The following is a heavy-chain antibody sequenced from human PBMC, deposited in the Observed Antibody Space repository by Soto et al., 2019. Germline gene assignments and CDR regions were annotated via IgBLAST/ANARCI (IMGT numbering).Heavy chain of an antibody. CDR1: GFTFSSYG. CDR2: IWYDGSNK. Sequence: GGSLRLSCAASGFTFSSYGMHWVRQAPGKGLEWVAVIWYDGSNKYYADSVKGRFTISRDNSKNTLYLQMNSLRAEDTAVYYCAREGSGLRLGELSLYGMDVWGQGTTVTVSS. D-gene: IGHD3-16*02. CDR3: AREGSGLRLGELSLYGMDV. J-gene: IGHJ6*02. V-gene: IGHV3-33*01.